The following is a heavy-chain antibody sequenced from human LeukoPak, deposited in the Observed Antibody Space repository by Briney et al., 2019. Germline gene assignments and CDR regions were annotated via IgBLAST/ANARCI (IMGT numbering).Heavy chain of an antibody. J-gene: IGHJ4*02. V-gene: IGHV4-34*01. CDR1: DESFAVYY. CDR3: ARGSIAAAGTHY. D-gene: IGHD6-13*01. Sequence: SETLSLTCAVYDESFAVYYWSWIRQPPGKVLEWIGEIDQSGATTFNPSLRSRVTMSIDTSKKQISLQMTSVTAADTAVYYCARGSIAAAGTHYWGQGTLVTVSS. CDR2: IDQSGAT.